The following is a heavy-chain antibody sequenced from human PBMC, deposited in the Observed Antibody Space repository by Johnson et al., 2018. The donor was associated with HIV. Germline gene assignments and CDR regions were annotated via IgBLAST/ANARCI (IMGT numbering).Heavy chain of an antibody. CDR2: ISDDGSSR. CDR3: AKGSGSGWLRDAFDI. CDR1: GFTFSRYP. D-gene: IGHD6-19*01. V-gene: IGHV3-30*14. Sequence: QVQLVESGGDLVQPGGSLRLSCAASGFTFSRYPMHWIRQAPGEGLEWVALISDDGSSRYYADSVKGRFTISRDNSKNTLYLQMNSLRAEDTAVYYCAKGSGSGWLRDAFDIWGQGTMVTVSS. J-gene: IGHJ3*02.